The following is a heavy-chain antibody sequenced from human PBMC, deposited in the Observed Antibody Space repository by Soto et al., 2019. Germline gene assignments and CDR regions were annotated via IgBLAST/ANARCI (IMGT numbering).Heavy chain of an antibody. CDR2: LLRSGSST. Sequence: RSLGLSWTGSGFTFRNYAMRWARQAPGNVLEWVSSLLRSGSSTYYADSVKGRFTISSDISANSLYLQMDSMRAEDTAVYYCAKDAVSGDGVWLLEFWGKGTVGIGSS. V-gene: IGHV3-23*01. CDR1: GFTFRNYA. CDR3: AKDAVSGDGVWLLEF. D-gene: IGHD3-10*01. J-gene: IGHJ4*02.